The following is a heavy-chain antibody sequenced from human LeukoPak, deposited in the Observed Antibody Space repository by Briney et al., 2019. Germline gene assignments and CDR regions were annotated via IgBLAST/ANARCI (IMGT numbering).Heavy chain of an antibody. CDR1: GFTFSRYS. CDR3: ARDLRALRLSIAVPDY. Sequence: GSLRLSCAASGFTFSRYSMNWVRQAPGKGLEWVSSISSSSSYIYYADSVKGRFTISRDNANNSLYLQMNSLRAEDTAVYYCARDLRALRLSIAVPDYWGQGTLVTVSS. D-gene: IGHD6-19*01. J-gene: IGHJ4*02. CDR2: ISSSSSYI. V-gene: IGHV3-21*01.